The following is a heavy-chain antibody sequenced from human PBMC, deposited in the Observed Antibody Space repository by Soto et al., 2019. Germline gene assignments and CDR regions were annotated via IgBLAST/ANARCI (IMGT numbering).Heavy chain of an antibody. D-gene: IGHD2-8*02. J-gene: IGHJ3*02. CDR2: ISPSAEST. Sequence: GGALRLSCAASGFTFSSYGMAWVRQVPGKGLEWVSSISPSAESTYYADSVKGRFTISRDNSKNTVYLQMNSLRAEDTAVYHCARGGTGGYDIWGPGTLVTVSS. V-gene: IGHV3-23*01. CDR3: ARGGTGGYDI. CDR1: GFTFSSYG.